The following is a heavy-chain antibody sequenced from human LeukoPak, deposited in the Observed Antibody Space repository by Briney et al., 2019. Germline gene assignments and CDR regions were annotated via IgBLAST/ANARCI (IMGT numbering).Heavy chain of an antibody. CDR1: GFTFSSYS. D-gene: IGHD1-26*01. CDR2: ISSSSSYI. CDR3: ARDAYSGSYYGDGAFDI. J-gene: IGHJ3*02. V-gene: IGHV3-21*01. Sequence: GGPLRLSCAASGFTFSSYSMNWVRQAPGKGLEWVSSISSSSSYIYYADSVKGRFTISRDNAKNSLYLQMNSLRAEDTAVYYCARDAYSGSYYGDGAFDIWGQGTTVTVSS.